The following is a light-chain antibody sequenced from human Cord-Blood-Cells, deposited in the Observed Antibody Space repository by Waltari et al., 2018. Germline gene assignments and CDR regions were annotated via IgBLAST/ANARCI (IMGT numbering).Light chain of an antibody. V-gene: IGLV2-8*01. CDR3: SSYAGSNNFV. Sequence: QSALTQPPSAAGSPGQSVPISTTGTSSDVGGNSYVSWYQQHPGKAPKLMIDEVSKRPSVVPDRFSGSKSVNTASLTVSGLQAEYEADYYCSSYAGSNNFVFGTGTKVTVL. CDR2: EVS. CDR1: SSDVGGNSY. J-gene: IGLJ1*01.